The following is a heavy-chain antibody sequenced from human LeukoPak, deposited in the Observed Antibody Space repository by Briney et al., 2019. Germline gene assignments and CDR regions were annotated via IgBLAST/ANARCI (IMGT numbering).Heavy chain of an antibody. D-gene: IGHD3-3*01. CDR3: TRGYDFWSF. Sequence: GRSLRLSCTASGFTFGDYAMSWVRQAPGKGLEWVVFIRSKAYGGIREYAASVKGRFTISRDDSKSIAYLQMNSLKTEDTAVYYCTRGYDFWSFWGQGTLVTVSS. CDR2: IRSKAYGGIR. V-gene: IGHV3-49*04. J-gene: IGHJ4*02. CDR1: GFTFGDYA.